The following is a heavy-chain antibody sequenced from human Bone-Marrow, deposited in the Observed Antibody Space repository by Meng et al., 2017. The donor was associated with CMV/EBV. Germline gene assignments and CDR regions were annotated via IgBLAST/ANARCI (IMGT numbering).Heavy chain of an antibody. CDR3: ARGRYFNSNALEY. CDR1: GYAFTGYY. Sequence: ASVKVSCKASGYAFTGYYMYWVRQVPGQGLEWMGWINPKNDDTHYTQRFEGRVTMTREMSLNTAYMELTSLRSDDTAVYYCARGRYFNSNALEYWGQGTLVTVSS. J-gene: IGHJ4*02. D-gene: IGHD1-1*01. V-gene: IGHV1-2*02. CDR2: INPKNDDT.